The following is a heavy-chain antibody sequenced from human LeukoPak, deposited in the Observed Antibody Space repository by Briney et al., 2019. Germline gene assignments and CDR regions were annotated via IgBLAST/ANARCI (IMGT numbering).Heavy chain of an antibody. CDR3: TTDLGGYYYFDY. CDR2: IKSKTDGGTT. CDR1: GFTFSNAW. D-gene: IGHD3-22*01. Sequence: PGGSLRLSCAASGFTFSNAWMSWVRQAPGKGLEWVGRIKSKTDGGTTDYAAPVKGRFTISRDDSKNTLYLQMNSPKTEDTAVYYCTTDLGGYYYFDYWGQGTLVTVSS. V-gene: IGHV3-15*01. J-gene: IGHJ4*02.